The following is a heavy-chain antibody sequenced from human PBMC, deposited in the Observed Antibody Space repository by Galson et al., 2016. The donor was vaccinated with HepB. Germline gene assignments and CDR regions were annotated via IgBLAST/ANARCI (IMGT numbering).Heavy chain of an antibody. CDR2: INPNSGAT. D-gene: IGHD1-26*01. CDR1: GYSFTGYY. J-gene: IGHJ4*02. V-gene: IGHV1-2*06. CDR3: VKESSGTYGWHFDY. Sequence: QSGAEVKKPGESLKISCKASGYSFTGYYMHWVRQAPGQGLEWVGRINPNSGATNYAQNFQGRVTMTRDTSIITAYMELTGLRPDDTAVYYCVKESSGTYGWHFDYWGQGTLVTVSS.